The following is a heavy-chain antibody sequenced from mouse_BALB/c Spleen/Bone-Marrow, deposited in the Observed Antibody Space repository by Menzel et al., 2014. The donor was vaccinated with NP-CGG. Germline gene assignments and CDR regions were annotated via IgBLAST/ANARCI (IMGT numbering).Heavy chain of an antibody. J-gene: IGHJ2*01. CDR1: GYTFTDYN. V-gene: IGHV1S29*02. CDR2: IYPYNGGT. D-gene: IGHD2-4*01. CDR3: ARKDYDYFFDY. Sequence: EVQLQQSGPELVKPGASVKISCKASGYTFTDYNMHWVKQSHGKSLEWIGYIYPYNGGTGYNQKFKTKATLTVDNSSSTAYMELRILTSEDSAVYYCARKDYDYFFDYWGQGTTLTVSS.